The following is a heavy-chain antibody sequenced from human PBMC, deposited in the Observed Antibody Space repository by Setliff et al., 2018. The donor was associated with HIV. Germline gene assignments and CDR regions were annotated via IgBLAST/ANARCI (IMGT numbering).Heavy chain of an antibody. CDR1: GGSFSDYY. CDR2: INHSGST. V-gene: IGHV4-34*01. Sequence: KTSETLSLTCAVYGGSFSDYYWSWIRQPPGKGLEWIGEINHSGSTNYNPSLKRRVTISVDTSKNQFSLKLNSVTAADTAVYYCARVRLELRQYWFDSWGQGSPVTV. D-gene: IGHD1-7*01. J-gene: IGHJ5*01. CDR3: ARVRLELRQYWFDS.